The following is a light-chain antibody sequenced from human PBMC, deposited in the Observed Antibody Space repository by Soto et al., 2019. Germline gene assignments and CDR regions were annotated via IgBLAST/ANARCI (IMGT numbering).Light chain of an antibody. Sequence: QSALTQPASVSGSPGQSITISCTGTSSDVGGYNYVSWYQQHPGKAPKLMIYEVSNRPSGVSNRFSGSKSGNTASLTISGLHAEDEADYYCSSYTSSSVVVFGGGTQLTVL. CDR2: EVS. CDR3: SSYTSSSVVV. CDR1: SSDVGGYNY. V-gene: IGLV2-14*01. J-gene: IGLJ2*01.